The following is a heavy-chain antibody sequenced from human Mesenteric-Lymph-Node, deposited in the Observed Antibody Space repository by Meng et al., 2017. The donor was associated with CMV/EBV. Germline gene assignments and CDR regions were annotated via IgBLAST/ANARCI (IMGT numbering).Heavy chain of an antibody. CDR3: AHRQFSYYYGSGPLDY. CDR1: FSLSTTGVR. CDR2: IYWNDDK. J-gene: IGHJ4*02. D-gene: IGHD3-10*01. V-gene: IGHV2-5*01. Sequence: FSLSTTGVRVGWIRQPPGKALEWLALIYWNDDKRYSPSLKSRLTITKDTSKNQVVLTMTNMDPVDTATYYCAHRQFSYYYGSGPLDYWGQGTLVTVSS.